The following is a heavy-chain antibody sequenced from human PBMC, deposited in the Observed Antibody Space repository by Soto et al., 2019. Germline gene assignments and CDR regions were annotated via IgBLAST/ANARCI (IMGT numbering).Heavy chain of an antibody. CDR3: ARADSSGHFDY. CDR2: IIPILGIA. V-gene: IGHV1-69*04. J-gene: IGHJ4*02. D-gene: IGHD6-19*01. Sequence: SVKVSCKASGYTFTSYGISWVRQAPGQGLEWMGRIIPILGIANYAQKFQGRVTITADKSTSTAYMELSSLRSEDTAVYYCARADSSGHFDYWGQGTLVTVSS. CDR1: GYTFTSYG.